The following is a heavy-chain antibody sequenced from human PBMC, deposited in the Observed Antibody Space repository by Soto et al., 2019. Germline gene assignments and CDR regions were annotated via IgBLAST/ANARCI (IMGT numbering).Heavy chain of an antibody. D-gene: IGHD3-9*01. CDR1: GFTFDDYA. V-gene: IGHV3-9*03. CDR2: ISWNSGSI. J-gene: IGHJ3*02. Sequence: PGGSLRLSCAASGFTFDDYAMRWVRQAPGKGLEWVSGISWNSGSIGYADSVKGRFTISRDNAKNSLYLQMNSLRAEDMALYYCAKDIGTLTGYYNPEDAFDIWGQGTMVTVSS. CDR3: AKDIGTLTGYYNPEDAFDI.